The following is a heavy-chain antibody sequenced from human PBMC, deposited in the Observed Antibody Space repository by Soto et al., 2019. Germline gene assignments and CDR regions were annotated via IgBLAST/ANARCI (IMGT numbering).Heavy chain of an antibody. CDR1: GYTFSRYY. Sequence: ASVKISCKASGYTFSRYYIYWVRQAPGQGLEWMGAINPSGGITTYAQKFQGRVTMTSDTSTRTVYMELSSLRSEDTAVYYCARPKGLASGDYYYGTEVWGHGTPVTV. J-gene: IGHJ6*02. D-gene: IGHD5-12*01. CDR3: ARPKGLASGDYYYGTEV. CDR2: INPSGGIT. V-gene: IGHV1-46*01.